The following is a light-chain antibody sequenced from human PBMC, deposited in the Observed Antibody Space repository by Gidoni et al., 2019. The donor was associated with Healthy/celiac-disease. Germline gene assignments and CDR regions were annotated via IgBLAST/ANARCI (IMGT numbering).Light chain of an antibody. CDR3: MHGTRWPWT. V-gene: IGKV2-30*01. Sequence: DVVMTQSPLSLPVTLGQPASISCRPSQSLVYSDGNTNLNWFKQRPGQSPRLLIYKVSNRDAAHPDRFGGSGSGTVFTLIISIVEAEDVGVYCYMHGTRWPWTFGQGTKVEIK. CDR2: KVS. J-gene: IGKJ1*01. CDR1: QSLVYSDGNTN.